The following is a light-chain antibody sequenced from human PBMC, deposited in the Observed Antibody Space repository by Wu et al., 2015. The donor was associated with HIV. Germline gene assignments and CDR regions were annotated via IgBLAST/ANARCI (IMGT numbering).Light chain of an antibody. Sequence: EIVLTQSPGTLSLSPGERATLSCRASQSVSNKYLAWFQQKPGQAPRLLIYGASSRATGIPDRFSGSGSGTDFTLTINRLEPEDFAVYYCQQHYNWPLTFGQGTRLEIK. CDR3: QQHYNWPLT. CDR2: GAS. CDR1: QSVSNKY. J-gene: IGKJ5*01. V-gene: IGKV3D-20*02.